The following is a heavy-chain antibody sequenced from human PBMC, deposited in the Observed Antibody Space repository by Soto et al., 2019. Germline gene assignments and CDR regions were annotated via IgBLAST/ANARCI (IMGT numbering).Heavy chain of an antibody. CDR2: IYYSGST. D-gene: IGHD3-10*01. Sequence: SETLSLTCTVSGGSISSSSYYWGWIRQPPGKGLEWIGSIYYSGSTYYNPSLKSRVTISVDTSKNQFSLKLSSVTAADTAVYYCARQAGTSNWFDPWGQGTLV. CDR3: ARQAGTSNWFDP. CDR1: GGSISSSSYY. J-gene: IGHJ5*02. V-gene: IGHV4-39*01.